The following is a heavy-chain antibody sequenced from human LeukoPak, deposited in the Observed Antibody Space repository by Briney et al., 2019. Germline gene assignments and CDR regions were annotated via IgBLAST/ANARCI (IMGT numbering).Heavy chain of an antibody. CDR1: GGSISSYY. J-gene: IGHJ3*02. V-gene: IGHV4-59*01. Sequence: SETLSLTCTVSGGSISSYYWSWIRQPPGKGLEWIGYIYYSGSTNYNPSLKSRVTISVDTSKNQFPLKLSSVTAADTAVYYCARKYYYDSSGYYGGAFDIWGQGTMVTVSS. CDR3: ARKYYYDSSGYYGGAFDI. D-gene: IGHD3-22*01. CDR2: IYYSGST.